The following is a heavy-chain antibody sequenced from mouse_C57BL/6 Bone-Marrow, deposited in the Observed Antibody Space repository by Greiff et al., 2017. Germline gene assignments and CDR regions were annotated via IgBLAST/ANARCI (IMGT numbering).Heavy chain of an antibody. CDR3: ARGLLNYGMDD. CDR1: GYTFTGYW. J-gene: IGHJ4*01. Sequence: QVQLQQSGAELMKPGASVKLSCKATGYTFTGYWIEWIGEILPGSGSTNYNEKFKGKATFTADTSSNTAYMQLSSLTTEDSAIYYGARGLLNYGMDDWGQGTSVTVSS. D-gene: IGHD3-1*01. V-gene: IGHV1-9*01. CDR2: ILPGSGST.